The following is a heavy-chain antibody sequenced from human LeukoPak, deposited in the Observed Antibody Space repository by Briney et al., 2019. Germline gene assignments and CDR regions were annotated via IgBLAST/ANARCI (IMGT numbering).Heavy chain of an antibody. CDR2: INAGNGNT. J-gene: IGHJ4*02. CDR3: ARTKYCSSTGCYLDYFDY. CDR1: GYTFTSYA. D-gene: IGHD2-2*01. V-gene: IGHV1-3*01. Sequence: GASVKVSCKASGYTFTSYAMHWVRQAPGQRLEWMGWINAGNGNTKYSQKFQGRVTITRDTSASTAYMELSSLRSEDTAVYYCARTKYCSSTGCYLDYFDYWGQGTLVTVSS.